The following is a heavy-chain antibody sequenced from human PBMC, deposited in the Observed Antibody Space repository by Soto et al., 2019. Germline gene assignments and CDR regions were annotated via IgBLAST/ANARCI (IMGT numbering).Heavy chain of an antibody. V-gene: IGHV3-53*01. Sequence: PGGSLRLSCAASGFTVSSNYMSWVRQAPGKGLEWVSVIYSGGSTYFADSVKGRFTISRDNSKNTLYLQMNSLRAEDTAVYYCAKGRAARGPGLYYFDYWGQGTLVTVSS. D-gene: IGHD3-16*01. J-gene: IGHJ4*02. CDR2: IYSGGST. CDR3: AKGRAARGPGLYYFDY. CDR1: GFTVSSNY.